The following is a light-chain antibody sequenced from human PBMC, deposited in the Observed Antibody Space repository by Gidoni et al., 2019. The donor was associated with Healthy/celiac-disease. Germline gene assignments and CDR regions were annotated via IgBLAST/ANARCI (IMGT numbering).Light chain of an antibody. J-gene: IGKJ5*01. V-gene: IGKV3-11*01. Sequence: EIVLTQSPATLSLSPGERATLSCRASQSVSSYLAWYQQKPGQAPRLLIYDASNRATGIPARFSGSGSGTDFTLTISSLEPEDFAVYYCQQRSNWPRLDVFGQGTRLEIK. CDR2: DAS. CDR3: QQRSNWPRLDV. CDR1: QSVSSY.